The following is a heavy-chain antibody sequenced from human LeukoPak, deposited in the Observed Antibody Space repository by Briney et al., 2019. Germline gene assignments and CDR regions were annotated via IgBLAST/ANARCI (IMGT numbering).Heavy chain of an antibody. CDR2: ISSTSIYI. J-gene: IGHJ3*02. V-gene: IGHV3-21*01. CDR1: GFTFSTYS. CDR3: ARDANVFDI. Sequence: GGSLRLSCAASGFTFSTYSISWARQAPGKGLEWVSSISSTSIYIFYADSVKGRFTISRDNAKNSLYLQMNSRRAEDTAVYYGARDANVFDIWGQGTMVTVSS.